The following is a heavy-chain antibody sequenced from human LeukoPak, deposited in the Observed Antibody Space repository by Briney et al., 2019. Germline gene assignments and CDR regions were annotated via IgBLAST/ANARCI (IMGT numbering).Heavy chain of an antibody. J-gene: IGHJ3*02. CDR3: AREGVALDAFDI. CDR1: GYTFTSYY. V-gene: IGHV1-46*01. CDR2: INPSGGST. Sequence: ASVKVSCKSSGYTFTSYYMHWVRQAPAQGLEWMGIINPSGGSTSYSQKFQRRVTMTQDMSTSTVYMALSSLRSEDTAVYYCAREGVALDAFDIWGQGTMVTVSS. D-gene: IGHD5-12*01.